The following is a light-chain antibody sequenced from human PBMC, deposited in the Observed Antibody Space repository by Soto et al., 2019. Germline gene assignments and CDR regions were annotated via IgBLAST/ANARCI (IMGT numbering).Light chain of an antibody. Sequence: DIQMTQSPSTLSASVGDRVTITCRASQSISNWLAWYQQKPGKAPKLLIYKASSLESWVPSRFSGSGSGTEFNLTISSLQPDDFATYYCQQYNSYSRTFGQGTKVEIK. CDR3: QQYNSYSRT. CDR1: QSISNW. CDR2: KAS. J-gene: IGKJ1*01. V-gene: IGKV1-5*03.